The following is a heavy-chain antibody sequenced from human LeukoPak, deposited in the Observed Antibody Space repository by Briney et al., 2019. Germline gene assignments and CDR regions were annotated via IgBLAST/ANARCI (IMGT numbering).Heavy chain of an antibody. CDR3: ARVAYCGGDCYTTYFDY. V-gene: IGHV1-18*01. D-gene: IGHD2-21*01. CDR1: GLSLTHDG. J-gene: IGHJ4*02. CDR2: ISAYNGNT. Sequence: ASVKVSCKASGLSLTHDGISWVRQAPGQGLEWMGWISAYNGNTNYAQNLQGRVTMTTDTSASTVYMELRSLRSDDTAVYYCARVAYCGGDCYTTYFDYWGQGTLVTVSS.